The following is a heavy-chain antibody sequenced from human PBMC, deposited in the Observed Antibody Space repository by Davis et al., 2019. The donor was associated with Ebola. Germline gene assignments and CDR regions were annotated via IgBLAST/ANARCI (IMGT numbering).Heavy chain of an antibody. CDR1: GYTFTGFY. CDR2: INPNTGGT. Sequence: ASVKVSCKASGYTFTGFYIHWARQAPGQGLEWLGWINPNTGGTNLAQKLQGRVTMTTDTSTSTAYMELRSLRSDDTAVYYCARGGGDYWGQGTLVTVSS. V-gene: IGHV1-2*02. D-gene: IGHD3-16*01. CDR3: ARGGGDY. J-gene: IGHJ4*02.